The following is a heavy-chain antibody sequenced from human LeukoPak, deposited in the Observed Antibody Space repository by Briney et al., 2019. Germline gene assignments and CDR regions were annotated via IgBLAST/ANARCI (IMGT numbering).Heavy chain of an antibody. V-gene: IGHV4-38-2*02. CDR1: GYSISSGYY. Sequence: PSETLSLTCTVSGYSISSGYYWGWIRPPPGKGLEWIGSSYHSGSTYYNPSLKSRVTISVDTSKNQFSLKLSSVTAADTAVYYCARDANMIYNWFDPWGQGTLVTVSS. CDR3: ARDANMIYNWFDP. D-gene: IGHD3/OR15-3a*01. J-gene: IGHJ5*02. CDR2: SYHSGST.